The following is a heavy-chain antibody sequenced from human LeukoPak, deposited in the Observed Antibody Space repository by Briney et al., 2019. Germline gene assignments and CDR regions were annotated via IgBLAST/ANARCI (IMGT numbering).Heavy chain of an antibody. V-gene: IGHV4-4*02. D-gene: IGHD3-16*02. J-gene: IGHJ4*02. CDR2: ISHSENT. CDR3: ARSDYIWGSYRVYDY. CDR1: GGSISSRSW. Sequence: SETLSLTCAVSGGSISSRSWWSWVRPAPGKGLEWIGEISHSENTNYNPSLKSRVTTSIDKSNNQFSLNLTSVTAADTAVYYCARSDYIWGSYRVYDYWGQGTLVTVSS.